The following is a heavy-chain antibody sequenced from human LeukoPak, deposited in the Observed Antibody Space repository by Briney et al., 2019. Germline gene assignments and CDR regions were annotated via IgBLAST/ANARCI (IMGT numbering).Heavy chain of an antibody. V-gene: IGHV3-23*01. CDR1: GFTFSSCA. CDR2: ISGSGGST. CDR3: ASNPTSYDSSGSLDY. J-gene: IGHJ4*02. Sequence: GGSLRLSCAASGFTFSSCAMSWVRQAPGKGVEWVSGISGSGGSTYYADSVKGRFTISRDNSKNTLYLQMNSLRAEDTAVYYCASNPTSYDSSGSLDYWGQGTLVTVSS. D-gene: IGHD3-22*01.